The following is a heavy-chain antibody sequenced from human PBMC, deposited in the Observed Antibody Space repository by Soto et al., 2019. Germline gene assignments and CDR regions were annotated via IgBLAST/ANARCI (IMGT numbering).Heavy chain of an antibody. J-gene: IGHJ4*02. D-gene: IGHD6-19*01. CDR3: AREGSSGWYVTSDY. Sequence: ASVKVSCKASGYTFTGYYMHWVRQAPGQGLEWMGWINPNSGGTNYAQKFQGRVTMTRDTSISTAYMELSRLRSDDTAVYYCAREGSSGWYVTSDYWGQGTLVTVSS. CDR2: INPNSGGT. CDR1: GYTFTGYY. V-gene: IGHV1-2*02.